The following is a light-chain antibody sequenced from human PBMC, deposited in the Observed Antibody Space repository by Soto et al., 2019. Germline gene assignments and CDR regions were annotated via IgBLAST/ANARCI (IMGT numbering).Light chain of an antibody. Sequence: EAVLTQSPATLSLSPGETATLSCRASQSIGIYLAWYQQKPGQPPRLLIYDASNRATGIPARFSGSGSGTDVTLAVCSLEPEDVAVYYCQQRQNWPPLTFGGGTKVEIK. V-gene: IGKV3-11*01. CDR2: DAS. J-gene: IGKJ4*02. CDR1: QSIGIY. CDR3: QQRQNWPPLT.